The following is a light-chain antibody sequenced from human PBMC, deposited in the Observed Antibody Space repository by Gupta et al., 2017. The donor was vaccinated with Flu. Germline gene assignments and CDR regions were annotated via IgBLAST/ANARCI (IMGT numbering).Light chain of an antibody. Sequence: SSLTQPRSVSSCPGQSVTTSCTGTSSDVGGYNYVSWYQQHPGKAPKLMIYDVSKRPSGVPNRFSGSKSGNTASLTISGLQAEDEADYYCCSYTGSYTWVFGGGTKLTVL. J-gene: IGLJ3*02. CDR3: CSYTGSYTWV. V-gene: IGLV2-11*01. CDR2: DVS. CDR1: SSDVGGYNY.